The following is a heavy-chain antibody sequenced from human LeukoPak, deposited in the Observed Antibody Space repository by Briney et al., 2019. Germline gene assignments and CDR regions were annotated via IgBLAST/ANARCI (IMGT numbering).Heavy chain of an antibody. Sequence: GGSLRLSCAASGFTFSSYGMHWVRQAPGKGLEWVAVISYDGSNKYYADSVKGRFTTSRDNSKNTLYLQMNSLRAEDTAVYYCAKDQRYSSSWGVYYYYGMDVWGQGTTVTVSS. CDR2: ISYDGSNK. V-gene: IGHV3-30*18. CDR3: AKDQRYSSSWGVYYYYGMDV. CDR1: GFTFSSYG. D-gene: IGHD6-13*01. J-gene: IGHJ6*02.